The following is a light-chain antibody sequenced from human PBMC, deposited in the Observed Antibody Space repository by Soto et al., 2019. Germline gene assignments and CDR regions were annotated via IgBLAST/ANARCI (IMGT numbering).Light chain of an antibody. V-gene: IGKV3-20*01. CDR1: QTVSSY. CDR2: GAS. Sequence: ENVLTQSPGTLSLSPGERATLSCRASQTVSSYLTWYQQRPGQAPRLLISGASRRATGIPDRFXXXGXGTXXXXXXXXXXPEDFAXYYCQQYGTSPITFGQGTRLEIK. J-gene: IGKJ5*01. CDR3: QQYGTSPIT.